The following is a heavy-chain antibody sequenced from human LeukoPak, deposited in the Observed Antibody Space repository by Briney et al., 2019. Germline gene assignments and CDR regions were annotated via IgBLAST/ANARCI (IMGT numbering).Heavy chain of an antibody. J-gene: IGHJ4*02. CDR1: RYTFTGYY. Sequence: ASVKVSCKASRYTFTGYYMHWVRQAPGQGLEWMGWINPNSGDTNYAQKFQGRVTMPKDTSISTANMELSRLTSDDTAVYYCAADVGYSSGWYTRDYWGQGTLVTVSS. CDR3: AADVGYSSGWYTRDY. CDR2: INPNSGDT. D-gene: IGHD6-19*01. V-gene: IGHV1-2*02.